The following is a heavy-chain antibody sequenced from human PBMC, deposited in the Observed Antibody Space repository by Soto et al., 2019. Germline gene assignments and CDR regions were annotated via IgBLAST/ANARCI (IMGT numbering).Heavy chain of an antibody. J-gene: IGHJ5*02. CDR3: ARGVRFLEWLDINWFDT. CDR2: IYYSGST. V-gene: IGHV4-59*01. CDR1: GGTIRSYD. D-gene: IGHD3-3*01. Sequence: SESLSLTCAASGGTIRSYDGSWIRQPPGKGLEWIGYIYYSGSTNYNPSLKSRVTISVDTSKNQFSLKLSSVTAADTAVYYFARGVRFLEWLDINWFDTWGQGTLVTVSS.